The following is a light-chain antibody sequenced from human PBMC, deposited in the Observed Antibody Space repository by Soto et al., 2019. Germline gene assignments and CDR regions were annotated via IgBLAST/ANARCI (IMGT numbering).Light chain of an antibody. CDR3: CSYAGSYTWV. CDR2: DVS. CDR1: SSDVGGYNF. J-gene: IGLJ3*02. Sequence: QSALTQPRSVSGSPGQSVTISCTGTSSDVGGYNFVSWYQQHPGKAPKLIIYDVSERPSGVPGRFSGSKSANTASLTISGLQAEDEADYYCCSYAGSYTWVFGGGTQLTVL. V-gene: IGLV2-11*01.